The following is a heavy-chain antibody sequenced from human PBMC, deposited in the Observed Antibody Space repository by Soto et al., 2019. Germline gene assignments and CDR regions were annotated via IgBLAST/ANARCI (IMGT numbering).Heavy chain of an antibody. D-gene: IGHD3-22*01. J-gene: IGHJ3*01. V-gene: IGHV4-39*01. CDR2: IFYSGIT. CDR1: GGSISNSGYY. Sequence: QLQLQESGPGLVKPSETLSLTCTVSGGSISNSGYYWGWIRQPPGKGLEWIGTIFYSGITYYNPSLNSRVTISVDTSNIQFSLKLSSVTAADTALYYCARPASLGSGYYPRGQGTMVTVSS. CDR3: ARPASLGSGYYP.